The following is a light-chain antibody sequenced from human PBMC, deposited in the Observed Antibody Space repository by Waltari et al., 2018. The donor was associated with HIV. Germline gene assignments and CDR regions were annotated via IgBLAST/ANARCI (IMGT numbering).Light chain of an antibody. CDR1: SVGSKS. Sequence: SYVLTQPPSVSVAPGQTARITCGGNSVGSKSDHWYQQKSGQAPVLVVYDDSDRPSGIPERFSGSNSGNTATLTISRVEDGDEADYYCQVCVDNSVIFAGGTRLTVL. CDR2: DDS. J-gene: IGLJ2*01. CDR3: QVCVDNSVI. V-gene: IGLV3-21*02.